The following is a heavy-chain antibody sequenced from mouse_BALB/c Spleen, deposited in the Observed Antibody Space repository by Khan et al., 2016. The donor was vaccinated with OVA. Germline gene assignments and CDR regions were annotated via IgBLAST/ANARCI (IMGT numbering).Heavy chain of an antibody. CDR2: IYPGNGYT. CDR1: GSTFTSYG. D-gene: IGHD2-3*01. J-gene: IGHJ2*01. Sequence: EVQLQASGAELGRPGSSVKLSCKTSGSTFTSYGIKWVKQRPGQGLEWIGYIYPGNGYTEYNEKFQGKAILPSDTSSNTAYMQLRSLTSEDSASDFCTTADDRYYFDYWGQGTTLTVSS. CDR3: TTADDRYYFDY. V-gene: IGHV1S134*01.